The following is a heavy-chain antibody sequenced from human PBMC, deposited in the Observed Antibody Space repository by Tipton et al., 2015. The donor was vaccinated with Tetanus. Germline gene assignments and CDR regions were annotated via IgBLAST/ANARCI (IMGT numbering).Heavy chain of an antibody. CDR2: IYYSGST. CDR1: GSSITSTTHY. J-gene: IGHJ1*01. CDR3: ARQDTLNYYYVGYFHD. D-gene: IGHD3-22*01. V-gene: IGHV4-39*01. Sequence: TLSLTCTVSGSSITSTTHYWGWIRQAPGKGLEWIGIIYYSGSTYYNASLRSRVTISVDTSKNQFSLQLHSVTAADTAVYYCARQDTLNYYYVGYFHDWGQGTLVTVSS.